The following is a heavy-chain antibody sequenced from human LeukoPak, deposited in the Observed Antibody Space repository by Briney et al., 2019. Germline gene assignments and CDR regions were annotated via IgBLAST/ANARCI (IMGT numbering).Heavy chain of an antibody. CDR3: ARGGGIVGATDY. J-gene: IGHJ4*02. V-gene: IGHV3-74*01. CDR2: INSDGSST. CDR1: GFTSSSYW. D-gene: IGHD1-26*01. Sequence: PEGSLRLSCAASGFTSSSYWMHWVRQAPGKGLVWVSRINSDGSSTSYADSVKGRFTISRDNAKNTLYLQMNSLRAEDTAVHYCARGGGIVGATDYWGQGTLVTVSS.